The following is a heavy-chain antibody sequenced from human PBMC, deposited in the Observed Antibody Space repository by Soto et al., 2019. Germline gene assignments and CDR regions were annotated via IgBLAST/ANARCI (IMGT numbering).Heavy chain of an antibody. D-gene: IGHD6-19*01. CDR1: GYSFTSYW. Sequence: EVQLVQSGAEVKKPGESLKISCKGSGYSFTSYWIGWVRQMPGKGLEWMGIIYPGDSDTRYSPSFQGQVTISADKSISTAYLQWSSLKASDTAMYYCARQDRGRYSSGWYDAFDIWGQGTMVTVSS. V-gene: IGHV5-51*01. CDR2: IYPGDSDT. J-gene: IGHJ3*02. CDR3: ARQDRGRYSSGWYDAFDI.